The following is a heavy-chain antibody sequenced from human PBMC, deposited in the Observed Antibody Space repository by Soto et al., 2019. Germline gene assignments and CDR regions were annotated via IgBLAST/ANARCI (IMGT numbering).Heavy chain of an antibody. J-gene: IGHJ6*03. CDR3: ARDTPTIFGVVNYYYYMDV. Sequence: GGSLRLCCAASGFTVSSNYMSWVRQAPGKGLEWVSVIYSGGSTYYADSVKGRFTISRDNSKNTLYLQMNSLRAEDTAVYYCARDTPTIFGVVNYYYYMDVWGKGTTVTVSS. V-gene: IGHV3-66*01. CDR2: IYSGGST. D-gene: IGHD3-3*01. CDR1: GFTVSSNY.